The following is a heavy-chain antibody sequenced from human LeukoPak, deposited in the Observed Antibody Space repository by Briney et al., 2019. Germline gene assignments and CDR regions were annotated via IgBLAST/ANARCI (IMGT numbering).Heavy chain of an antibody. D-gene: IGHD3-10*01. J-gene: IGHJ6*03. V-gene: IGHV4-4*07. CDR1: GGSISSYY. Sequence: SETLSLTCSVSGGSISSYYWSWIRQPAGKGLEWIGRIYTSGSTSYNPSLKSRVTLSVDKSKNQFSLKLSSVTAADTAVYYCARGSEGFGVLLMAYYYMDVWGKGTTVTVSS. CDR3: ARGSEGFGVLLMAYYYMDV. CDR2: IYTSGST.